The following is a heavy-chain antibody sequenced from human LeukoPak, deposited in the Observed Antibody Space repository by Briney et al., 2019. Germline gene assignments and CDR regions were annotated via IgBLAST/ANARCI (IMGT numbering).Heavy chain of an antibody. J-gene: IGHJ4*02. CDR3: ARTSYYYDRSGPFGY. V-gene: IGHV4-39*01. D-gene: IGHD3-22*01. Sequence: SETLSLTCIVSGASISNSDHHWGWIRQPPGKGLEWIGNIYYHGGTYYNPSLKSRVTISVDTSKNQFSLKLNSVTAADTAVYYCARTSYYYDRSGPFGYWGQGTLVTVSS. CDR2: IYYHGGT. CDR1: GASISNSDHH.